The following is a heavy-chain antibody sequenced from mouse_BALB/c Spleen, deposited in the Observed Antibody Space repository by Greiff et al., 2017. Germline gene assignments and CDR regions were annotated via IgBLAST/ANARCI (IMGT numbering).Heavy chain of an antibody. CDR2: IWAGGST. V-gene: IGHV2-9*02. CDR1: GFSLTSYG. D-gene: IGHD2-4*01. CDR3: ARDGGLRSYYYAMDY. Sequence: VMLVESGPGLVAPSQSLSITCTVSGFSLTSYGVHWVRQPPGKGLEWLGVIWAGGSTNYNSALMSRLSISKDNSKSQVFLKMNSLQTDDTAMYYCARDGGLRSYYYAMDYWGQGTSVTVSS. J-gene: IGHJ4*01.